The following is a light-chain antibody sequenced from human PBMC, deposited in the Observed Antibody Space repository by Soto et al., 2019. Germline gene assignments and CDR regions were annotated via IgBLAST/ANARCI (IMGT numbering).Light chain of an antibody. CDR1: QSVYNN. Sequence: EIVMTQSPATLSVSPGERATLSCRASQSVYNNLAWYQQKPGQAPRLLIYGASTRATGIPARFSGSGSGTDFTLTFSRLEPEDFAVYYCEYYGTSITFGGGTKVDIK. CDR3: EYYGTSIT. V-gene: IGKV3-15*01. CDR2: GAS. J-gene: IGKJ4*01.